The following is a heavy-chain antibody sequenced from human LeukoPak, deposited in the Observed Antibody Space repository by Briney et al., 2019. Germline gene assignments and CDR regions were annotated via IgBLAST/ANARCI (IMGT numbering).Heavy chain of an antibody. Sequence: SRTLPLTCAISGDSVSSTNGVVWNWIRQSPWRGLEWLGRTYYRARWYNDYAESVKSSITVNPDTSKNQFSLQLSSLTAADTAVYYCARDLGGDESDWFDPWGQGTLVTVSS. D-gene: IGHD3-16*01. CDR1: GDSVSSTNGVV. CDR3: ARDLGGDESDWFDP. CDR2: TYYRARWYN. J-gene: IGHJ5*02. V-gene: IGHV6-1*01.